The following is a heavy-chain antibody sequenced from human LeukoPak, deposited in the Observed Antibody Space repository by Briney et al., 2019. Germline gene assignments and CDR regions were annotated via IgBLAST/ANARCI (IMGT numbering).Heavy chain of an antibody. V-gene: IGHV4-39*01. Sequence: SETLSLTCTVSGGSISSSSYYWGWVRQSPGKGLEWIGSFYHSGSTYYNPSLQSRVTISIDTSKNQFSLKLSSVTAADTAVYYCAKLRVQNYGGNWGFDYWGQGTLVTVSS. J-gene: IGHJ4*02. CDR1: GGSISSSSYY. CDR2: FYHSGST. CDR3: AKLRVQNYGGNWGFDY. D-gene: IGHD4-23*01.